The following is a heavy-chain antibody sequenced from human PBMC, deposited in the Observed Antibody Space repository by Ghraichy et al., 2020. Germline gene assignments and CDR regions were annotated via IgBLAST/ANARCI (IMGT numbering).Heavy chain of an antibody. CDR1: GFTVSSNY. Sequence: GGSLRLSCAASGFTVSSNYMSWVRQAPGKGLEWVSVIYSGGSTYYADSVKGRFTISRDNSKNTLYLQMNSLRAEDTAVYYCARASSSWDYFDYWGQGTLVTVSS. CDR3: ARASSSWDYFDY. J-gene: IGHJ4*02. V-gene: IGHV3-53*01. CDR2: IYSGGST. D-gene: IGHD6-13*01.